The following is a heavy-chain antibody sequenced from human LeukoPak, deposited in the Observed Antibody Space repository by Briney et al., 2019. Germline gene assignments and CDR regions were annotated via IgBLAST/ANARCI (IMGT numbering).Heavy chain of an antibody. CDR3: ARHLGYCSSTSCYVWYFDL. J-gene: IGHJ2*01. V-gene: IGHV4-59*08. D-gene: IGHD2-2*01. CDR2: IYYSGST. Sequence: TSETLSLTCTVSGGSISSYYWSWIRQPPGKGLEWIGYIYYSGSTDYNPSLKSRVTISVDTSKNQFSLKLSSVTAADTAVYYCARHLGYCSSTSCYVWYFDLWGRGTLVTVSS. CDR1: GGSISSYY.